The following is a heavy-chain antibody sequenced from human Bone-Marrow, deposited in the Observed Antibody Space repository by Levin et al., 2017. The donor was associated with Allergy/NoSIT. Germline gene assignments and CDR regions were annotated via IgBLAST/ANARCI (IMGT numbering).Heavy chain of an antibody. CDR2: IWYDGSHQ. CDR1: GFTFDTYG. Sequence: GGSLRLSCAASGFTFDTYGMHWVRQAPGKGLEWVALIWYDGSHQYYADSVRGRFTISRDNSKNTLYLYMNSLRAEDTAVYYCAGVTNTSGWPFDFWGQGTLVTVSS. CDR3: AGVTNTSGWPFDF. J-gene: IGHJ4*02. D-gene: IGHD6-19*01. V-gene: IGHV3-33*01.